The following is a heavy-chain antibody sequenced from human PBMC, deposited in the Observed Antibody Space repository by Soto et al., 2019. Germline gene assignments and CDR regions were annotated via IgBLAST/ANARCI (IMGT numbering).Heavy chain of an antibody. D-gene: IGHD2-2*01. V-gene: IGHV5-51*01. CDR2: IYPGDSDT. Sequence: GESLKISCKGSGYSFTSYWIGWVRQMPGKGLEWMGIIYPGDSDTRYSPSFQGQVTISADKSISTAYLQWSSLKASDTAMYYCARRLGYCSSTSCYFHDAFDIWGQGTMVTVSS. J-gene: IGHJ3*02. CDR3: ARRLGYCSSTSCYFHDAFDI. CDR1: GYSFTSYW.